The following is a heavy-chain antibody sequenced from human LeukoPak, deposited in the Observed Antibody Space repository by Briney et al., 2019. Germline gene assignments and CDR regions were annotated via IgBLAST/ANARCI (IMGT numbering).Heavy chain of an antibody. Sequence: PSETLSLTCTVSGGSISNYYWSWIRQPPGKGLEWIGYVHYSGSTNYNPALKSRVTISVDTSKDQFSLKLSFVTAADTAVYYCARRGKQGIGSGWYNSPHYYYYYYMDVWGKGTTVTISS. CDR3: ARRGKQGIGSGWYNSPHYYYYYYMDV. CDR2: VHYSGST. V-gene: IGHV4-59*12. D-gene: IGHD6-19*01. CDR1: GGSISNYY. J-gene: IGHJ6*03.